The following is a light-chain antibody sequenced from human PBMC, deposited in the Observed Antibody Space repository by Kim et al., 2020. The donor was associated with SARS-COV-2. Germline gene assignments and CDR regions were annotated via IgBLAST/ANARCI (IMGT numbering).Light chain of an antibody. CDR2: GAS. Sequence: IVLTQSPGTLSLSPGERATLSCRASQSVSSSYLAWYQQKPGQAPRLLIYGASSRATGIPDRFSGSGSGTDFTLTISRLEPEDFAVYYCQQYGNSRTFGQGTKVDIK. CDR3: QQYGNSRT. J-gene: IGKJ1*01. CDR1: QSVSSSY. V-gene: IGKV3-20*01.